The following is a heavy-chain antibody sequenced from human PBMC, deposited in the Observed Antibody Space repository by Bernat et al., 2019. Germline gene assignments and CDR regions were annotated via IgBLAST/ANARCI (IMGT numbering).Heavy chain of an antibody. CDR2: IYHSGNT. Sequence: QVQLQESGPGLVKPSETLSLTCTMSGASISSSYWTWIRQSPGNGLEWIGYIYHSGNTDYNPSLKSRVTMSVDTSKNQFSLKLSSVTAADTAVYYCARDRGSHFDIGGQGTLVTVSS. J-gene: IGHJ4*02. CDR1: GASISSSY. CDR3: ARDRGSHFDI. V-gene: IGHV4-59*01. D-gene: IGHD3-10*01.